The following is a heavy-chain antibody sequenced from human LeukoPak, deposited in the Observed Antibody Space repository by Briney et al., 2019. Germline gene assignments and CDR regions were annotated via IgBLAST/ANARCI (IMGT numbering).Heavy chain of an antibody. CDR1: GFTFSSYW. CDR3: ARLIKSRATAAFGY. CDR2: IKQDGSEK. D-gene: IGHD1-26*01. Sequence: GGSLRLSCAASGFTFSSYWMSWVRQAPGKGLEWVANIKQDGSEKYYVDSVKGRFTISRDNAKNSLYLQMNSLRAEDTAVYYCARLIKSRATAAFGYWGQGTLVTVSS. J-gene: IGHJ4*02. V-gene: IGHV3-7*01.